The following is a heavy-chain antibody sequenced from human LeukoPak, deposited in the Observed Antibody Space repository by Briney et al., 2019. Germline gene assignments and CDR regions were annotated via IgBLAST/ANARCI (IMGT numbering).Heavy chain of an antibody. CDR1: GFTFSDYS. CDR2: ISSRSTSI. V-gene: IGHV3-21*01. CDR3: ARDDRVGALL. Sequence: PGGSLRLSCAASGFTFSDYSMNWVRQAPGKGLEWVSSISSRSTSIYYADSVKGRFTISRDSAKKLVYLQMNSLRAEDTAVYYCARDDRVGALLWGLGTLVTVSS. J-gene: IGHJ4*02. D-gene: IGHD1-26*01.